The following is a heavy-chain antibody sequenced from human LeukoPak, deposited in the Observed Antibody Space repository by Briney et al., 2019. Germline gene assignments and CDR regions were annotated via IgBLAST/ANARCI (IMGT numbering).Heavy chain of an antibody. CDR3: ARDQALYFSYGDF. Sequence: GGSLRLSCAASGFTFSNYGMHWVRQAPGKGLEWLAAIFYDGSKKYYADTVKGRSTISRDNSKNTLYLQVDSLTAEDTAVYYCARDQALYFSYGDFWGQGTLVTVSS. CDR1: GFTFSNYG. V-gene: IGHV3-33*01. J-gene: IGHJ4*02. D-gene: IGHD2/OR15-2a*01. CDR2: IFYDGSKK.